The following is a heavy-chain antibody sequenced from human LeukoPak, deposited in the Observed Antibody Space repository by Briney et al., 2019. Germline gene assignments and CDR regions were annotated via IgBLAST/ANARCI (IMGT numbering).Heavy chain of an antibody. CDR3: ARGQTGIAVAGF. V-gene: IGHV4-59*01. CDR1: GGSISSYY. CDR2: IYYSGST. Sequence: PSETLSLTCTVSGGSISSYYWSWIRQPPGKGLEWIGYIYYSGSTNYNPSLKSRVTISVDTSKNQFSLKLSSVTAADTAVYYCARGQTGIAVAGFWGQGTLVTVSS. J-gene: IGHJ4*02. D-gene: IGHD6-19*01.